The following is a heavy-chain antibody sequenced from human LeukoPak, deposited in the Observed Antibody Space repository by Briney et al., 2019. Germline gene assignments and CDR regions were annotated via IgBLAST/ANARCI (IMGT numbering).Heavy chain of an antibody. V-gene: IGHV3-30*04. Sequence: GGSLRLSCAASGFTFSSYTMHWVRQAPGKGLEWVAVISYDGSNKYYADSVKGRFTISRDNSKNTLYLQMNSLRAEDTAVYYCARVGVAAPFDYWGQGTLVTVSS. CDR3: ARVGVAAPFDY. CDR1: GFTFSSYT. J-gene: IGHJ4*02. CDR2: ISYDGSNK. D-gene: IGHD2-15*01.